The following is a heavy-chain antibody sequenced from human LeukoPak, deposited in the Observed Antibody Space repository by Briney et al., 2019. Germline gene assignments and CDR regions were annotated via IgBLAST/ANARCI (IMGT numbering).Heavy chain of an antibody. CDR3: ATGVVVVQGDAFDI. D-gene: IGHD2-15*01. CDR2: INPNSGDT. CDR1: GYTFTGYH. Sequence: ASVKVSCKASGYTFTGYHMHWVRQAPGQGLEWMGWINPNSGDTNYAQKFQGWVTMTRDTSTSTAYMELSRLRSDDTAVYYCATGVVVVQGDAFDIWGQGTMVTVSS. V-gene: IGHV1-2*04. J-gene: IGHJ3*02.